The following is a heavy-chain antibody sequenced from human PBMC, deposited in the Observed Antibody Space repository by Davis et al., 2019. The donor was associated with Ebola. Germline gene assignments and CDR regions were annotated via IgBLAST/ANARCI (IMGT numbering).Heavy chain of an antibody. CDR1: GYTFTSYA. J-gene: IGHJ6*04. D-gene: IGHD4-17*01. CDR2: INTNTGNP. Sequence: AASVKVSCKASGYTFTSYAMNWVRQAPGQGLEWMGWINTNTGNPTYAQGFTGRFVFSLDTSVSTAYLQISSLKAEDTAVYYCARSHAVTTWAYYYGMDVWGKGTTVTVSS. V-gene: IGHV7-4-1*02. CDR3: ARSHAVTTWAYYYGMDV.